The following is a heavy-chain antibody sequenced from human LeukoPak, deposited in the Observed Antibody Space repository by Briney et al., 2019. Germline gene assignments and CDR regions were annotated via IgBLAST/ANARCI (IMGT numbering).Heavy chain of an antibody. J-gene: IGHJ4*02. V-gene: IGHV1-46*01. D-gene: IGHD3-16*01. Sequence: ASVKVSCKASGYTFTSFGINWVRQAPGQGLEWMGIINPSGGSTSYAQKFQGRVTITRDTSTSTVYMELSSLRSEDTAVYYCARVDVVIRSYVWGSQYYFDYWGQGTLVTVSS. CDR1: GYTFTSFG. CDR3: ARVDVVIRSYVWGSQYYFDY. CDR2: INPSGGST.